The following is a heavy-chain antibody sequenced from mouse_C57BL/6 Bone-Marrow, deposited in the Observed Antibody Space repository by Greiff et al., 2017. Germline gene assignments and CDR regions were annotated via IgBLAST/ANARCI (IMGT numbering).Heavy chain of an antibody. J-gene: IGHJ3*01. CDR3: ARDGRGYYGSSYGFAY. D-gene: IGHD1-1*01. CDR1: GFTFSSYG. V-gene: IGHV5-6*01. Sequence: EVQVVESGGDLVKPGGSLKLSCAASGFTFSSYGMSWVRQTPDKRLEWVATISSGGSYTYYPDSVKGRFTISRDNAKNTLYLQMSSLKSEDTAMYYCARDGRGYYGSSYGFAYWGQGTLVTVSA. CDR2: ISSGGSYT.